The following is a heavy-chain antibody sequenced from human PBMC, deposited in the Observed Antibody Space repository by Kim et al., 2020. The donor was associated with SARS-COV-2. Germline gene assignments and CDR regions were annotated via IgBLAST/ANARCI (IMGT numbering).Heavy chain of an antibody. CDR3: AREPDPRHYFYYGLDV. V-gene: IGHV3-74*01. Sequence: DSVKGRFTIARDNANNTLYLQMNSLRAEDTAVYYWAREPDPRHYFYYGLDVWGQGTPVTVSS. J-gene: IGHJ6*02.